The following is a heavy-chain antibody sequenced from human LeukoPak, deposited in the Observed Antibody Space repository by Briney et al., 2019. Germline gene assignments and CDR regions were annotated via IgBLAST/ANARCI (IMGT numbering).Heavy chain of an antibody. Sequence: PSETLSLTCAVSGYSISSGYYWGWIRQPPGKGLEWIGSIYHSGSTYYNPSLKSRVTISVDTSKNQFSLRLSSVTAADTAVYYCARLAVRPFYYMDVWGKWTTVTVSS. D-gene: IGHD3-16*01. CDR3: ARLAVRPFYYMDV. CDR1: GYSISSGYY. J-gene: IGHJ6*03. CDR2: IYHSGST. V-gene: IGHV4-38-2*01.